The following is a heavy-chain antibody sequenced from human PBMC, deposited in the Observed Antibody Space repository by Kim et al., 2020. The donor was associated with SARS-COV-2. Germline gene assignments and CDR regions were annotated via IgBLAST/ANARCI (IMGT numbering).Heavy chain of an antibody. D-gene: IGHD3-10*01. J-gene: IGHJ4*02. CDR3: ASTGPGLLWFGAASFDY. CDR1: GGSISSSSYY. Sequence: SETLSLTCTVSGGSISSSSYYWGWIRQPPGKGLEWIGSIYYSGSTYYNPSLKSRVTISVDTSKNQFSLKLSSVTAADTAVYYCASTGPGLLWFGAASFDYWGQGTLVTVSS. V-gene: IGHV4-39*01. CDR2: IYYSGST.